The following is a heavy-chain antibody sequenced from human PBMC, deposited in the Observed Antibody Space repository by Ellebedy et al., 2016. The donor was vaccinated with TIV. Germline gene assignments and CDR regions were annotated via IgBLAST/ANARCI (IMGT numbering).Heavy chain of an antibody. J-gene: IGHJ3*02. Sequence: GGSLRLXCAASGFTFGDYAMHWVRQAPGKGLEWVSGISWNSVYVGYADSVNGRFTTSRDNGKNSLYLQMNSMRVEDTALYYYAKDRSGRQQSHSDSFDSWGQGTMITVSS. CDR1: GFTFGDYA. V-gene: IGHV3-9*01. CDR2: ISWNSVYV. D-gene: IGHD5-24*01. CDR3: AKDRSGRQQSHSDSFDS.